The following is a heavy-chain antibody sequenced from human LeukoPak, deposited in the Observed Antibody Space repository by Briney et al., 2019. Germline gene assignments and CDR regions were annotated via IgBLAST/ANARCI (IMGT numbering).Heavy chain of an antibody. D-gene: IGHD5-24*01. J-gene: IGHJ4*02. CDR2: ISYDGSNK. CDR1: GFTFSAYF. CDR3: ARDRMAAY. V-gene: IGHV3-30*04. Sequence: GGSLRLSCAASGFTFSAYFMHWVRQAPGKGLEWVAVISYDGSNKYYADSAKGRFTISRDNSKNTLYLQMNSLRAEDTAVYYCARDRMAAYWGQGTLVTVSS.